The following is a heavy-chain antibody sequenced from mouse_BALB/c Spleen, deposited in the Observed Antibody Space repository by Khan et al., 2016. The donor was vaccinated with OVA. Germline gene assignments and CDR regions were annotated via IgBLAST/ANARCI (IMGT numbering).Heavy chain of an antibody. J-gene: IGHJ1*01. CDR3: AREDGSSLSYWYFDV. Sequence: QVQLQQSGAELARPGASVKLSCKASGYTFTSYTMHWVKQRPGQGLEWIGYINPSSGYTNYNHKFKDKATSTADKSSSTASMQLCSLTSEVPAVYYCAREDGSSLSYWYFDVGGEGTTVTVSS. V-gene: IGHV1-4*01. CDR1: GYTFTSYT. D-gene: IGHD1-1*01. CDR2: INPSSGYT.